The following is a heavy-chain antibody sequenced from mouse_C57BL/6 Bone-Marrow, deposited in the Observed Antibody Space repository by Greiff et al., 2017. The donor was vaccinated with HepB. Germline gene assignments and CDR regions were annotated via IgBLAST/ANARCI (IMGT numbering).Heavy chain of an antibody. Sequence: EVMLVESGGGLVQPGGSMKLSCAASGFTFSDAWMDWVRQSPEKGLEWVAEIRNKANNHATYYAESVKGRFTISRDDSKSSVYLQMNSLRAEETGIYYCTRPMTLYAMDYWGQGTSVTVSS. J-gene: IGHJ4*01. V-gene: IGHV6-6*01. CDR1: GFTFSDAW. CDR2: IRNKANNHAT. CDR3: TRPMTLYAMDY.